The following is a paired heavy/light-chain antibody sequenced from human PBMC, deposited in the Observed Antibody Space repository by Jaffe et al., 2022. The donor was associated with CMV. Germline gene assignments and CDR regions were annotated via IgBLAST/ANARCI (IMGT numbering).Light chain of an antibody. J-gene: IGKJ1*01. CDR2: AAS. Sequence: DIQMTQSPSSLSASVGDRVTITCRASQSISNYLNWYQQKPGKAPKVLIYAASSLQSGVPSRFSGSGSGTDFTLTITNLQPEDFATYYCQQSHSAPRTFGQGTKVEIK. CDR3: QQSHSAPRT. CDR1: QSISNY. V-gene: IGKV1-39*01.
Heavy chain of an antibody. D-gene: IGHD3-3*01. Sequence: EVQLVESGGGLVQPGGSLSLSCAASAFTFSTYWMSWVRQAPGKGLEWVANIKADGSEKNYVDSVKGRFTISRDNAENSLYLQMNSLRAEDTALYYCASMIFGGPFDIWGQGTMVTVSS. CDR2: IKADGSEK. CDR3: ASMIFGGPFDI. CDR1: AFTFSTYW. V-gene: IGHV3-7*03. J-gene: IGHJ3*02.